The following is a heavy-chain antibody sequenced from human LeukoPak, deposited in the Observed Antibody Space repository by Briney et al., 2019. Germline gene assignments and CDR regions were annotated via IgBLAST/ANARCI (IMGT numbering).Heavy chain of an antibody. CDR1: GFTFDDYA. Sequence: PGGSLRLSCAASGFTFDDYAMHWVRQAPGKGLEWVSLISGDGGSTYYADSVKGRFTISRDISKNSLYLQMNSLRTEDTALYYCAKNPSIYSSGWYYLDYWGQGTLVTVSS. V-gene: IGHV3-43*02. CDR3: AKNPSIYSSGWYYLDY. D-gene: IGHD6-19*01. CDR2: ISGDGGST. J-gene: IGHJ4*02.